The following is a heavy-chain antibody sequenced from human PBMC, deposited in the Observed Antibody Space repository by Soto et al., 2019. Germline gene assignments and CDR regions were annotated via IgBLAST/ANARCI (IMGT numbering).Heavy chain of an antibody. V-gene: IGHV3-74*01. J-gene: IGHJ6*03. CDR3: ARTPHYYYYYMDV. CDR1: GFTFSSYW. CDR2: INSDGSST. Sequence: EVQLVESGGGVVQPGGSLRLSCAASGFTFSSYWMHWVRQAPGKGLVWVSRINSDGSSTSYADSVKGRFTISRDNAKNTLYLQMNSLRAEDTAVYYCARTPHYYYYYMDVWGKGTTVTVSS.